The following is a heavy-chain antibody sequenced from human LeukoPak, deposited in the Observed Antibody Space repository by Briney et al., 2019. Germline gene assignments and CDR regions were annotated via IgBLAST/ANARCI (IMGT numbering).Heavy chain of an antibody. CDR2: IYYSGST. J-gene: IGHJ3*02. CDR3: ARDRDYGDSTYDAFDI. CDR1: GDSFSSGDYY. V-gene: IGHV4-30-4*01. Sequence: SQTLSLTCTVSGDSFSSGDYYWSWIRQPPGKGLEWIGYIYYSGSTYYNPSLKSRVTISVDTSKNQFSLKVSSVTAADTAVYYCARDRDYGDSTYDAFDIWGQGTMVTVSS. D-gene: IGHD4-17*01.